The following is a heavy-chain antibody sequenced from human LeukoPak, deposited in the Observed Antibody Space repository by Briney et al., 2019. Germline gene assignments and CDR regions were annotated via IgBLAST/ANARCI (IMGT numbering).Heavy chain of an antibody. CDR3: ARHESNNPLGV. CDR1: GYSFTSYW. CDR2: IYFGDSDT. V-gene: IGHV5-51*01. D-gene: IGHD1-14*01. J-gene: IGHJ6*02. Sequence: GESLKISCNGSGYSFTSYWTGWVRQMPRKDLEWMGIIYFGDSDTRYSPSFQGQVTISADKSISTAYLQWSSLKASDTAMYYCARHESNNPLGVWGHGTTVTVSS.